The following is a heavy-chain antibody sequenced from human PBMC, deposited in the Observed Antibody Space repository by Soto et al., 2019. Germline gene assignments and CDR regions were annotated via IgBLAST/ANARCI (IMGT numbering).Heavy chain of an antibody. V-gene: IGHV1-69*12. CDR1: GGTFSSYA. J-gene: IGHJ6*02. Sequence: QVQLVQSGAEVKKPGSSVKVSCKASGGTFSSYAISWVRQAPGQGLEWMGGIIPIFGTANYAQKFQGRVTITADESTSTAYMELSSLRSEDTAVYYCAREYGELRSWGAGMDVWGQGATVTVSS. D-gene: IGHD3-3*01. CDR3: AREYGELRSWGAGMDV. CDR2: IIPIFGTA.